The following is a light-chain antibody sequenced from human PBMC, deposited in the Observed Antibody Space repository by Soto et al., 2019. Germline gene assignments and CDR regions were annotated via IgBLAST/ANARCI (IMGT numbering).Light chain of an antibody. Sequence: EIVLTQSPGTLSLSPGERATLSCRASQRVSSSYLAWYQQKPGQAPRILMYGASSRDTGTPDRFSGSGSGTDFNLTISRLEPEDLAVYYWRQYYNWGTCGPGTKVDIK. CDR3: RQYYNWGT. CDR1: QRVSSSY. V-gene: IGKV3-20*01. CDR2: GAS. J-gene: IGKJ3*01.